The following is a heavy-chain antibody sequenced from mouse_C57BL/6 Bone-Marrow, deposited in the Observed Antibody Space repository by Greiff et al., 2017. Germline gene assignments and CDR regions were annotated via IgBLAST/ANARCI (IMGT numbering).Heavy chain of an antibody. CDR1: GFNIKDDY. J-gene: IGHJ4*01. CDR2: IDPENGDT. CDR3: TTYDGYYAMDY. D-gene: IGHD2-3*01. Sequence: EVKLKESGAELVRPGASVKLSCTASGFNIKDDYMHWVKQRPEQGLEWIGWIDPENGDTEYASKFQGKATITADTSSNTAYLQLSSLTSEDTAVYYCTTYDGYYAMDYWGQGTSVTVSS. V-gene: IGHV14-4*01.